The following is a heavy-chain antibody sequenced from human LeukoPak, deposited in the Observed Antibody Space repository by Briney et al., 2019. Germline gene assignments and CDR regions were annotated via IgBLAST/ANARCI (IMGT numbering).Heavy chain of an antibody. D-gene: IGHD1-26*01. J-gene: IGHJ4*02. CDR1: GGSVSSKTYY. Sequence: PSETLSLTCTVSGGSVSSKTYYWAWIRQPPGKGLEWIGSIYFSGSTYYNPSLESRVTISVDTSKNQFSLKLSSVTAADTAVYYCARQVGATEHDYWGQGTLVTVSS. CDR3: ARQVGATEHDY. CDR2: IYFSGST. V-gene: IGHV4-39*01.